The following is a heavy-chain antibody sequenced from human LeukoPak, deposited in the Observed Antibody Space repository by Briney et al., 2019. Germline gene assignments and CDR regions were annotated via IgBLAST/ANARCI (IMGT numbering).Heavy chain of an antibody. CDR2: IRKKANSYTT. CDR3: ARLVGANN. CDR1: GFTFSGSA. D-gene: IGHD1-26*01. V-gene: IGHV3-72*01. J-gene: IGHJ4*02. Sequence: GGSLKLSCTASGFTFSGSAMHWVRQAPGKGLEWVGRIRKKANSYTTEYAASVKGRFTISRDDSQNSLYLQMNSLTAEDTAVYYCARLVGANNWGQGTLVIVSS.